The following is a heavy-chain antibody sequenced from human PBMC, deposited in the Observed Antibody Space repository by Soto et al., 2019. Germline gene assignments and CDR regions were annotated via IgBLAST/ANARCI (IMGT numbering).Heavy chain of an antibody. J-gene: IGHJ4*02. Sequence: GGSLRLSCAASGFTFSSYAMSWVRQAPGKGLEWVSVISSSGGSTYYADSVKGRFTISRDNSKNMLYLQMNSLRAEDTAVFYCAKDSRRFAYWGQGTLVTVSS. CDR3: AKDSRRFAY. CDR1: GFTFSSYA. CDR2: ISSSGGST. V-gene: IGHV3-23*01.